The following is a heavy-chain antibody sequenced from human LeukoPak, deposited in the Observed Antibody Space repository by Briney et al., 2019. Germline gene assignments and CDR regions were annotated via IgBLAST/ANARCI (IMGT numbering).Heavy chain of an antibody. D-gene: IGHD2/OR15-2a*01. J-gene: IGHJ6*02. V-gene: IGHV3-23*01. CDR3: AKGGPLSSYYYGMDV. CDR1: GFTFSSYA. CDR2: ISGRGGST. Sequence: RTGGSLRLSCTASGFTFSSYALSWVRQAPGEGLEWVSVISGRGGSTYYADSVKGRFTISRDNSKNTLYLQMNSLRAEDTAVYYCAKGGPLSSYYYGMDVWGQGTTVTVSS.